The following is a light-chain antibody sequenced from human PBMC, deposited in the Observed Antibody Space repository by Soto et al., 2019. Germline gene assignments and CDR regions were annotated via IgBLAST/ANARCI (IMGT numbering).Light chain of an antibody. CDR1: TGPVTNDHF. V-gene: IGLV7-43*01. J-gene: IGLJ2*01. CDR2: STT. CDR3: LLYYGGPQI. Sequence: QAVVSQESSVTVSPGETVTLTCGSNTGPVTNDHFPIWFQQKPGQPPTTLIYSTTYTKSRTPARFSGSLLGGKAALTLSGVRPEDEAVYYCLLYYGGPQIFGGGTKLTVL.